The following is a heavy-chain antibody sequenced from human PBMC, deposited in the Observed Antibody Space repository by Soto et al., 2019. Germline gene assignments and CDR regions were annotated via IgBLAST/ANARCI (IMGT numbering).Heavy chain of an antibody. J-gene: IGHJ6*02. CDR1: GGTFSSYA. Sequence: QVQLVQSGAEVKKPGSSVKVSCKASGGTFSSYAISWVRQAPGQGLEWMGGIIPIFGTANYAQKFQGRVTITADDSTSTAYMELSSVRSEDTAVYYCARVYCSGGSCYEDYYYYGMDVWGQGTTVTVSS. D-gene: IGHD2-15*01. CDR2: IIPIFGTA. V-gene: IGHV1-69*01. CDR3: ARVYCSGGSCYEDYYYYGMDV.